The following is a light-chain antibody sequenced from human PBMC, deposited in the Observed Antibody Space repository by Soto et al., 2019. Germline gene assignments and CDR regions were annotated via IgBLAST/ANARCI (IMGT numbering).Light chain of an antibody. Sequence: EIVLTQSPDTLSLSPGERATLSCRASQSISNTSLAWYLQKPGQAPRLLIYGASNRATDIPDRFSGSGSGTDLTLTFIRLEPEDFAVYDFQQYGSSPPKYTFGQGTKPEIK. CDR1: QSISNTS. CDR2: GAS. CDR3: QQYGSSPPKYT. V-gene: IGKV3-20*01. J-gene: IGKJ2*01.